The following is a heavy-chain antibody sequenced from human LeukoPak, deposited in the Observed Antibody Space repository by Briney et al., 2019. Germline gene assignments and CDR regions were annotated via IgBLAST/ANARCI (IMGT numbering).Heavy chain of an antibody. Sequence: GGSLRLSCAASGFTFSKYSMNWVRQAPGKGLEWVLCISSSGSDIYYADSVKGQFTVSRDNGNNLLYLQMNSLRADDTAVYYCASLHDIVVIPDATIDYWGQGALVTVSS. V-gene: IGHV3-21*01. CDR1: GFTFSKYS. D-gene: IGHD2-21*01. CDR2: ISSSGSDI. J-gene: IGHJ4*02. CDR3: ASLHDIVVIPDATIDY.